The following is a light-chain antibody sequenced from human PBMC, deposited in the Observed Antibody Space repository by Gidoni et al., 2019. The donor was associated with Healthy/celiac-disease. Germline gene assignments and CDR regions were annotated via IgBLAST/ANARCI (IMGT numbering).Light chain of an antibody. J-gene: IGKJ2*01. CDR2: GAS. Sequence: EIVLTQSPATLSVSPGERATLSCRASQSVSSNLAWYQHKPGQAPRLLIYGASTSATGIPSRFSCIGSGTEFTLTISSLQSEDFAVYYCQQYNNWPSYTFGQGTKLEIK. V-gene: IGKV3-15*01. CDR1: QSVSSN. CDR3: QQYNNWPSYT.